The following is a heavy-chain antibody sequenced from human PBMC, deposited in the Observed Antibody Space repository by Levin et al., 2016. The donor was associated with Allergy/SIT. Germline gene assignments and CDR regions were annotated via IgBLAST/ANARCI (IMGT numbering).Heavy chain of an antibody. V-gene: IGHV1-8*01. CDR1: GYTFTSYD. Sequence: ASVKVSCKASGYTFTSYDINWVRQATGQGLEWMGKMNPNSGNTGYAQKFQGRVTMTRNTSISTAYMELSSLRSEDTAVYYCAREGKYNAYYDILTGYPLYHHYGMDVWGQGTTVTVSS. D-gene: IGHD3-9*01. CDR3: AREGKYNAYYDILTGYPLYHHYGMDV. CDR2: MNPNSGNT. J-gene: IGHJ6*02.